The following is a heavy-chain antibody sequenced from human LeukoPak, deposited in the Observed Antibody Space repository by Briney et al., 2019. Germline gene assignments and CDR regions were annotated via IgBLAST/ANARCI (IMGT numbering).Heavy chain of an antibody. CDR2: INPSGGST. CDR1: GYTFTSYY. Sequence: ASVKVSCKASGYTFTSYYMHWVRQAPGQGLEWMGIINPSGGSTSYAQKLQGRVTMTRDMSTSTVYMELSSLRSDDTAVYYCARGGRWELPRPYAFDIWGQGTMVTVSS. V-gene: IGHV1-46*01. CDR3: ARGGRWELPRPYAFDI. J-gene: IGHJ3*02. D-gene: IGHD1-26*01.